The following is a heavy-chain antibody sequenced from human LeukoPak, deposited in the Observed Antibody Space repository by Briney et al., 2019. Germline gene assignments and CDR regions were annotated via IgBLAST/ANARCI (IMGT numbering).Heavy chain of an antibody. J-gene: IGHJ4*02. D-gene: IGHD1-14*01. CDR2: ISSNGGST. CDR1: GFTFSSYT. V-gene: IGHV3-64*01. CDR3: ARGSPNLNFDY. Sequence: PGGSLRLSCAASGFTFSSYTMHWVRQAPGKGLEYVSAISSNGGSTYYANSVKGRFTISRDNSKNTLYLQMGSLRAEDMAVYYCARGSPNLNFDYWGQGTLVTVSS.